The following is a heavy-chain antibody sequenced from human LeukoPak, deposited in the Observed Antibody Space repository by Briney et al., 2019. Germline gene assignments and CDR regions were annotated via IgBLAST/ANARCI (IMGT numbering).Heavy chain of an antibody. CDR2: IYYSGST. Sequence: SETLSLTCTVSGGSISSSSYYWGWIRQPPGKGLEGIGSIYYSGSTYYNPSLKSRVTISVDTSKNQFSLKLSSVTAADTAVYYCARQGSWFDPWGQGTLVTVSS. CDR3: ARQGSWFDP. D-gene: IGHD2-15*01. V-gene: IGHV4-39*01. J-gene: IGHJ5*02. CDR1: GGSISSSSYY.